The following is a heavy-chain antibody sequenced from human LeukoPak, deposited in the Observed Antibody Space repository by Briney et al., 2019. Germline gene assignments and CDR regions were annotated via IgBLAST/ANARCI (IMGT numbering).Heavy chain of an antibody. V-gene: IGHV5-10-1*01. CDR1: GYSFTGYW. J-gene: IGHJ5*02. CDR3: ARRNCSSTSCPFPFDP. Sequence: GESLKISCKGSGYSFTGYWISWVRQMPGKGLEWMGRIDPSDSYTNYSPSFQGHVTISADKSISTAYLQWSSLKASDTAMYYCARRNCSSTSCPFPFDPWGQGTLVTVSS. CDR2: IDPSDSYT. D-gene: IGHD2-2*01.